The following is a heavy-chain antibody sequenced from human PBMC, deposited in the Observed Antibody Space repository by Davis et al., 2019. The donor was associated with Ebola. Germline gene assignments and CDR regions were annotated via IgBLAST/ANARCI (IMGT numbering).Heavy chain of an antibody. Sequence: ASVKVSCKTSGYTFTAYYLHWVRQAPGQGPEWMGRINPNNGGTNYAQKFQGRVTMTRDTSISTAYMELSRLRSDDTAVYYCARAEFPWGQGTLVTDSS. CDR1: GYTFTAYY. V-gene: IGHV1-2*06. CDR3: ARAEFP. D-gene: IGHD3-10*01. J-gene: IGHJ4*02. CDR2: INPNNGGT.